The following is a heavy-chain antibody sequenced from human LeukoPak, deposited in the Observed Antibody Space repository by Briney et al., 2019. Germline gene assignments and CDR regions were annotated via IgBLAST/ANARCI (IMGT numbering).Heavy chain of an antibody. CDR3: ARDGAGDCSSTSCAQAPPPMENWFDP. Sequence: GASVKVSCKASGGTFSSYAISWVRQAPGQGLEWMGIINPSGGSTSYAQKFQGRVTMTRDTSTSTVYMELSSLRSEDTAVYYCARDGAGDCSSTSCAQAPPPMENWFDPWGQGTLVTVSS. CDR1: GGTFSSYA. D-gene: IGHD2-2*01. V-gene: IGHV1-46*01. CDR2: INPSGGST. J-gene: IGHJ5*02.